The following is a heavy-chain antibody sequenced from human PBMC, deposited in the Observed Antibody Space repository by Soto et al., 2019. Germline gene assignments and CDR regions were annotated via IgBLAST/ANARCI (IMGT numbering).Heavy chain of an antibody. CDR2: IYYSGST. Sequence: SETLSFTCTVSGGSISSYYWSWIRQPPGKGLEWIGYIYYSGSTNYNPSLKSRVTISVDTSKNQFSLKLSSVTAADTAVYYCARALDFWSGAYYMDVWGKGTTVTVSS. CDR1: GGSISSYY. CDR3: ARALDFWSGAYYMDV. V-gene: IGHV4-59*01. J-gene: IGHJ6*03. D-gene: IGHD3-3*01.